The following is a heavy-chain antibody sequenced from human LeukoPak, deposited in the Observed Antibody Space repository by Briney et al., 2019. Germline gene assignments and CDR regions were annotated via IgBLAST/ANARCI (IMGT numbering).Heavy chain of an antibody. J-gene: IGHJ5*02. CDR2: ISGSGGST. CDR1: GFTFSTYA. V-gene: IGHV3-23*01. CDR3: AKSQDHLPHNWFDP. D-gene: IGHD1-14*01. Sequence: GGSLRLSCAASGFTFSTYAMIWVRQAPGKGLEWVSSISGSGGSTYYADSVKGRFTISRDISKNTLYLEMNSLRDEDTAVYYCAKSQDHLPHNWFDPWGQGTLVTGSS.